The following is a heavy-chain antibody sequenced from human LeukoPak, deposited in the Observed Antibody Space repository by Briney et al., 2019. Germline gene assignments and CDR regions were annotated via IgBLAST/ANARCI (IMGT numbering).Heavy chain of an antibody. J-gene: IGHJ6*02. CDR2: IYYSGST. D-gene: IGHD3/OR15-3a*01. CDR1: GGSISRSSYY. V-gene: IGHV4-31*03. Sequence: SVPLSLLCTVSGGSISRSSYYWGWIRQHAGKGLEWIGYIYYSGSTYYNPYLKSRVIISVDTSKNQFSLKLSSVAAADTAVYYCALGMYYDFMDVWGQGTTVTVSS. CDR3: ALGMYYDFMDV.